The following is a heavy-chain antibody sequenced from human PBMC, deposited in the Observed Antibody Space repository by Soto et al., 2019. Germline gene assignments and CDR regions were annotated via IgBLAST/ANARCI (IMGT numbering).Heavy chain of an antibody. V-gene: IGHV1-69*13. D-gene: IGHD4-17*01. Sequence: SVKVSCKASGGTFSSYAISWVRQAPGQGLEWMGGIIPIFGTANYAQKFQGRVTITADESTSTAYMELSSLRSEDTAVYYCARGSTVVTPSPFGSLDYWGQGTMVTVYS. J-gene: IGHJ4*02. CDR2: IIPIFGTA. CDR3: ARGSTVVTPSPFGSLDY. CDR1: GGTFSSYA.